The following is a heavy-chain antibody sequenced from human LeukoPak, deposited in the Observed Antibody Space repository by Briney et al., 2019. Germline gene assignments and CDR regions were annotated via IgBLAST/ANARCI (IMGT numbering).Heavy chain of an antibody. CDR1: GGSISSYY. CDR3: ARDGHSGGAFDI. CDR2: IYYSGST. J-gene: IGHJ3*02. D-gene: IGHD2-15*01. Sequence: SETLSLTCTVSGGSISSYYWSWIRQPPGKGLEWIGYIYYSGSTNYNPSLKSRVTISVDTSKNQFSLKLSSVTAADTAVYYCARDGHSGGAFDIWGQGTMVTVSS. V-gene: IGHV4-59*12.